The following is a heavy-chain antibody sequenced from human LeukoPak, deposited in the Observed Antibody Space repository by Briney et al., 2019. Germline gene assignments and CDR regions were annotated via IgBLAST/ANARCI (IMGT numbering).Heavy chain of an antibody. J-gene: IGHJ4*02. Sequence: GGSLRLSCAASGFTFTTDDMHWVRQAPGKGLEWVAFLRYDGSKEYYADSVKGRFTISGDSSKNPVYLQMNSLRAEDTAVYYCARDRGSMIAVVKPYFDYWGQGTLVTVSS. V-gene: IGHV3-30*02. CDR3: ARDRGSMIAVVKPYFDY. D-gene: IGHD3-22*01. CDR1: GFTFTTDD. CDR2: LRYDGSKE.